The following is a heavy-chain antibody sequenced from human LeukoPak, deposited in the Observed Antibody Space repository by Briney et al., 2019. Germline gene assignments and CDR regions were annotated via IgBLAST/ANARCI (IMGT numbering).Heavy chain of an antibody. D-gene: IGHD3-22*01. CDR1: GFTFDDYA. CDR2: ISWNSGSI. V-gene: IGHV3-9*01. Sequence: PGGSLRLSCAASGFTFDDYAMHWVRQAPGKGLEWVSGISWNSGSIGYADSVKGRFAISRDNAKNSLYLQMNSLRAEDTAVYYCAKDRATSGDTSGFDYWGQGTLVTVSS. CDR3: AKDRATSGDTSGFDY. J-gene: IGHJ4*02.